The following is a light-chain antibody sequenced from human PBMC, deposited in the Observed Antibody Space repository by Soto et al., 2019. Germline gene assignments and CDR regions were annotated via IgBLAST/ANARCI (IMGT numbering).Light chain of an antibody. CDR1: QDVSSK. V-gene: IGKV3D-15*01. Sequence: EMVVTQSPATLSVSPGERVTLSCRTSQDVSSKLAWYQQKPGQPPSLLIYDASTSATGTPSRFSGSVSGTEFTLAVSSLQAEDYALYFCQQYIRRPLTFGGGTKVEIK. CDR3: QQYIRRPLT. J-gene: IGKJ4*01. CDR2: DAS.